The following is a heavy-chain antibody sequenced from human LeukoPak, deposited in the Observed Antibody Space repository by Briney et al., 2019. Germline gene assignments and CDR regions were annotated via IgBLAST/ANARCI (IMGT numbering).Heavy chain of an antibody. J-gene: IGHJ3*02. Sequence: GGSLRLSCAASGFTFSSYAMTWVGQAPGRGLEWVSYISSSSGPIYYAASVKGRFTISRDNAKNSLYLQMNSLRAEDTGVYYCARQEPGFDIWGQGTMVNVSS. CDR1: GFTFSSYA. CDR2: ISSSSGPI. D-gene: IGHD1-14*01. CDR3: ARQEPGFDI. V-gene: IGHV3-48*01.